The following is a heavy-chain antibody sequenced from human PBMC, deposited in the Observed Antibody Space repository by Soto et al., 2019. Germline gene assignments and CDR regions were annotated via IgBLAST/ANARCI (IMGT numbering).Heavy chain of an antibody. CDR1: GGSISSYY. CDR3: ARLSTDCSSTSCYDY. CDR2: IYYSGST. J-gene: IGHJ4*02. D-gene: IGHD2-2*01. Sequence: SETLSLTCTVSGGSISSYYWSWIRQPPGKGLEWIGYIYYSGSTNYNPSLKSRVTISVDTSKNQFSLKLSSVTAADTAVYYCARLSTDCSSTSCYDYWGQALLVTVSS. V-gene: IGHV4-59*08.